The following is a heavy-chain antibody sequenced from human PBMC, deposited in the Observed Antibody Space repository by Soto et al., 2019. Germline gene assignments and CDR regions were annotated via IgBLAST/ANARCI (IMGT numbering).Heavy chain of an antibody. CDR2: ISGSGGST. J-gene: IGHJ6*03. D-gene: IGHD4-17*01. Sequence: GGSLRLSCAASGFTFSSYAMSWVRQAPGKGLEWVSAISGSGGSTYYADSVKGRFTISRDNSKNTLYLQMNSLRAEDTAVYYCAKDRSVTPPFYYYYYYMDVWGKGTTVTVSS. CDR1: GFTFSSYA. CDR3: AKDRSVTPPFYYYYYYMDV. V-gene: IGHV3-23*01.